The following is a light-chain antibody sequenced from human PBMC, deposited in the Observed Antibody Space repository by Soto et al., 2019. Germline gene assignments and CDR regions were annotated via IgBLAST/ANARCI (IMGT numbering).Light chain of an antibody. V-gene: IGKV3-11*01. J-gene: IGKJ4*01. CDR1: QSVGGY. CDR3: HQRSNWPPLT. CDR2: DAS. Sequence: EIVLTQSPATLSWSTGERATLSCRASQSVGGYLDWYQQKPGQAPRLRIYDASNRASGIPARFSGSGSGTDFTLTISSLEPEDLAVYYCHQRSNWPPLTFGGGTKVEIK.